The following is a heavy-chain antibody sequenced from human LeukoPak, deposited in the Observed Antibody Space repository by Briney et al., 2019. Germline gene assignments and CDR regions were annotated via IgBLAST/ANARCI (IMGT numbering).Heavy chain of an antibody. D-gene: IGHD2/OR15-2a*01. CDR1: GGSVSSENYY. V-gene: IGHV4-61*02. CDR3: ARDALSYFFDY. J-gene: IGHJ4*02. Sequence: SETLSLTCTVSGGSVSSENYYWSWIRQPAGKGLEWIGRIYASGSTTYNPSLKSRVTISIDTSMNQFSLNLSSVTAADTAVYFCARDALSYFFDYWGQGTLVTVSS. CDR2: IYASGST.